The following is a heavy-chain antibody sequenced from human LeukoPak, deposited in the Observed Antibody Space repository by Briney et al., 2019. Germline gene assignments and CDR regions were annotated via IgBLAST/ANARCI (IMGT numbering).Heavy chain of an antibody. D-gene: IGHD3-16*02. CDR1: GYSFPNYW. CDR3: ARSRAAKVAFWGSYRHHDAFDI. CDR2: IYPGDSDT. J-gene: IGHJ3*02. V-gene: IGHV5-51*01. Sequence: GESLKISCKGSGYSFPNYWIGWVRQMPGKGLEWMGIIYPGDSDTTYKPSFQGQVTISADKSISTAYLQRSSLKTSDTAMFYCARSRAAKVAFWGSYRHHDAFDIWGQGTRVTVSS.